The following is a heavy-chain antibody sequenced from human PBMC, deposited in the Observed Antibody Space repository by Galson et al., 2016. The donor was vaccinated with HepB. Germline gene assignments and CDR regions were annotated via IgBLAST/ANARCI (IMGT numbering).Heavy chain of an antibody. J-gene: IGHJ4*02. Sequence: SVKVSCKASGGTFSNSDLSWVRRAPGQGLEWMGGITPMFDIGNYAQKFQGRLTITADESTSTIYMDLTSLRPEDTAVYYCVREEESRGYQTEGYFDYWGQGTLVTVSS. V-gene: IGHV1-69*13. CDR3: VREEESRGYQTEGYFDY. D-gene: IGHD3-10*01. CDR2: ITPMFDIG. CDR1: GGTFSNSD.